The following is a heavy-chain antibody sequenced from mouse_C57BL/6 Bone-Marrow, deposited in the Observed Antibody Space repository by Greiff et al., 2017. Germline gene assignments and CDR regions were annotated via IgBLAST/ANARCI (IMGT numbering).Heavy chain of an antibody. CDR2: IDPSDSYT. D-gene: IGHD2-4*01. CDR3: ARDPMITTGYYYAMDD. CDR1: GYTFTSYW. V-gene: IGHV1-50*01. Sequence: QVQLQQPGAELVKPGASVKLSCKASGYTFTSYWMQWVKQRPGQGLEWIGEIDPSDSYTNYNQKFKGKATLTVDTSSSTAYMQLSSLTSEDSAVYYCARDPMITTGYYYAMDDWGQGTSVTVSS. J-gene: IGHJ4*01.